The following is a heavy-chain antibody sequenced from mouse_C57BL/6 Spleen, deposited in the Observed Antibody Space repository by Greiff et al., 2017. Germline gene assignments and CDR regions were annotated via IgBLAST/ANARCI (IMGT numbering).Heavy chain of an antibody. D-gene: IGHD2-3*01. CDR1: GYTFTDYN. V-gene: IGHV1-18*01. CDR3: ARCGGWSLDYAMDY. Sequence: EVQLQQSGPELVKPGASVKIPCKASGYTFTDYNMDWVKQSHGKSLEWIGDINPNNGGTIYNQKFKGKATLTVDKSSSTAYMELRSLTSEDTAVYYCARCGGWSLDYAMDYWGQGTSVTVSS. J-gene: IGHJ4*01. CDR2: INPNNGGT.